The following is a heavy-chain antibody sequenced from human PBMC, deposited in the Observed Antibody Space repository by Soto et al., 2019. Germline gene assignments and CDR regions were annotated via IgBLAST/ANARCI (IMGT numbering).Heavy chain of an antibody. V-gene: IGHV3-30-3*01. Sequence: GGSLRLSCAASGFTLSSYAIHWVRQAPGKGLEWVTVISKGGSNLYFADSVKGRFTISRDNSKNTLYLQMNSLRSEDTAVYYCAREVEYTSAFGISSSFDSWGQGTLVTVSS. J-gene: IGHJ4*02. CDR1: GFTLSSYA. CDR2: ISKGGSNL. D-gene: IGHD6-19*01. CDR3: AREVEYTSAFGISSSFDS.